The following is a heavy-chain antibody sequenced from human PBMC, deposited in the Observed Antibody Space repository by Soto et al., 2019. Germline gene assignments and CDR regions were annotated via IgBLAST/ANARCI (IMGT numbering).Heavy chain of an antibody. CDR3: ARGRDRAYWLDP. Sequence: QAQVVQSGAEARAPGASVKVSCKASGYIFTSYYIHWVRQAPGQGLEYLGVAYPHAATTYVAQKFPGRITVTMDRSTSTVDMELTSRTPEDPAVYYCARGRDRAYWLDPWGQGTLVTVSS. CDR1: GYIFTSYY. CDR2: AYPHAATT. V-gene: IGHV1-46*03. J-gene: IGHJ5*02.